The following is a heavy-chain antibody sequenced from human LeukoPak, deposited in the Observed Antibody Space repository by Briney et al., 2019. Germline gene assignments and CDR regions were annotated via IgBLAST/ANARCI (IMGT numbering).Heavy chain of an antibody. J-gene: IGHJ4*02. Sequence: GASVKVSCKASGYTFTGYYMHWMRQAPGQGLEWMGWINPNSGGTNYAQKFQGWVTMTRDTSISTAYMELSRLRPDDTAVYYCARGTQAIWLSPFDYWGQGTLVTVSS. CDR1: GYTFTGYY. CDR2: INPNSGGT. D-gene: IGHD5-18*01. CDR3: ARGTQAIWLSPFDY. V-gene: IGHV1-2*04.